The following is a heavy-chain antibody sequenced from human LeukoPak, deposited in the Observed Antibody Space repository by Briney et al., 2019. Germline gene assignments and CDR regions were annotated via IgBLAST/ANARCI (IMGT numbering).Heavy chain of an antibody. CDR2: IYHSGST. CDR1: GGSISSYY. Sequence: SETLSLTCTVSGGSISSYYWSWIRQPPGKGLEWIGYIYHSGSTNYNPSLKSRVTISVDTSKNEFSLKLTSVTAADTAVYYCAREANYYGSGSYFEGTFDYWGQGSLVTVSS. CDR3: AREANYYGSGSYFEGTFDY. V-gene: IGHV4-59*13. D-gene: IGHD3-10*01. J-gene: IGHJ4*02.